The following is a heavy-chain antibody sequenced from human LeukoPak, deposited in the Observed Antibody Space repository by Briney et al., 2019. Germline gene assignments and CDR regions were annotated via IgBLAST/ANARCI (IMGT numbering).Heavy chain of an antibody. CDR2: IRYHGSDK. CDR1: GFTFSSCG. V-gene: IGHV3-30*02. J-gene: IGHJ4*02. D-gene: IGHD2-15*01. CDR3: AKGIITPDY. Sequence: PGGSLRLSCAASGFTFSSCGMHWVRQAPGKGLEWVAFIRYHGSDKYYADSVKGRFTISRDNSKNTLYLDMNSLRAAEDTAVYHCAKGIITPDYWGQGTLVTVSS.